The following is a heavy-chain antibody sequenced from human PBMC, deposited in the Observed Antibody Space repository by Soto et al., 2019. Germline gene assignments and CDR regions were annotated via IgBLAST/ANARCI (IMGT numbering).Heavy chain of an antibody. D-gene: IGHD3-10*01. Sequence: GGSLRLSCAASGFTVSSNYMSWVRQAPGKGLEWVSVIYSGGSTYYADSVKGRFTISRDNSKNTLYLQMNSLRAKDTAVYYCVRGRYYGSGSYYNAPYYYGMDVWGQGTTVTVSS. CDR1: GFTVSSNY. CDR3: VRGRYYGSGSYYNAPYYYGMDV. CDR2: IYSGGST. V-gene: IGHV3-66*01. J-gene: IGHJ6*02.